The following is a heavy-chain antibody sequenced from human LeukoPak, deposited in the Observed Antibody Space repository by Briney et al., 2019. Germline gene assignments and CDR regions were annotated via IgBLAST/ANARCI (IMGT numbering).Heavy chain of an antibody. J-gene: IGHJ4*02. CDR3: ARVGMEYSSGWEY. D-gene: IGHD6-19*01. Sequence: SETLSLTCAVYGGSFSGYYWSWIRQPPGKGLEWIGEINHSGSTNYNPFLKSRVTISVDTSKNQFSLKLSSVTAADTAVYYCARVGMEYSSGWEYWGQGTLVTVSS. CDR2: INHSGST. V-gene: IGHV4-34*01. CDR1: GGSFSGYY.